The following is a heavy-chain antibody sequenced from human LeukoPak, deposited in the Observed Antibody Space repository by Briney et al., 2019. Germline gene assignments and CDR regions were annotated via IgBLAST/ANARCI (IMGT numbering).Heavy chain of an antibody. D-gene: IGHD3-3*01. CDR2: IYTSGST. CDR1: GGSISSGSYY. CDR3: ARDQTIFGVVIAFDY. J-gene: IGHJ4*02. Sequence: SETLSLTCTVSGGSISSGSYYWSWIRQPAGKGLESIGRIYTSGSTNYNPSLKSRVTISVDTSKNQFSLKLSSVTAADTAVYYCARDQTIFGVVIAFDYWGQGTLVTVSS. V-gene: IGHV4-61*02.